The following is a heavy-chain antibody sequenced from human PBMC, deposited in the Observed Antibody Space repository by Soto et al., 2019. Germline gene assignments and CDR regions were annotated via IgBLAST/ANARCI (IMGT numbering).Heavy chain of an antibody. CDR1: GFTFSSYA. D-gene: IGHD6-6*01. J-gene: IGHJ4*02. CDR3: AKDLLSIAARGADY. CDR2: ISGSGGST. Sequence: EVQLLESGGGLVQPGGSLRLSCAASGFTFSSYAMSWVRQAPGKGLEWVSAISGSGGSTYYADSVKGRFTISRDNSKNTLDLQMYSLRAEDTAVYYCAKDLLSIAARGADYWGQGTLVTVSS. V-gene: IGHV3-23*01.